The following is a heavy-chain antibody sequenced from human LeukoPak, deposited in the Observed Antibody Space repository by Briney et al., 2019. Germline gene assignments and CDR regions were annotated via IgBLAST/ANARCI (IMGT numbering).Heavy chain of an antibody. CDR3: ARQRVVPAATFAFDI. D-gene: IGHD2-2*01. CDR2: IYYSGST. Sequence: SETLSLTCTVSGGSISSGSYYWSWIRQPAGKGLEWIGSIYYSGSTYYNPSLKSRVTISVDTSKNQFSLKLSSVTAADTAVYYCARQRVVPAATFAFDIWGQGTMVTVSS. CDR1: GGSISSGSYY. V-gene: IGHV4-39*01. J-gene: IGHJ3*02.